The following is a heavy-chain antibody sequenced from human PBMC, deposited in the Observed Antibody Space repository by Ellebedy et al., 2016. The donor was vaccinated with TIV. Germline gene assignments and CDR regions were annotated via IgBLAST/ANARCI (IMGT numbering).Heavy chain of an antibody. CDR2: IRSTGSDK. V-gene: IGHV3-21*06. Sequence: PGGSLRLSCVASGFTFSNYNMNRVRQSPGKGLEWVSSIRSTGSDKYYAESVKGRFTIPRDNAQDTLFLQMNSLRAEDTAVYFCSRGWSTPDSWGQGTLVIVSS. J-gene: IGHJ4*02. CDR3: SRGWSTPDS. CDR1: GFTFSNYN. D-gene: IGHD2-15*01.